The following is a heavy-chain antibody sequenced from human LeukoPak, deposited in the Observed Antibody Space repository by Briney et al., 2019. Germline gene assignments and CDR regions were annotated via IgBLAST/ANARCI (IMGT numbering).Heavy chain of an antibody. D-gene: IGHD2-15*01. CDR3: AKDIVVVVGRDYFDY. V-gene: IGHV3-23*01. J-gene: IGHJ4*02. Sequence: GGSLRLSCAASGFTFSRYAMSWVRQAPGKGLEWVSAISGSGGSTYYADSVKGRFTISRDNSKNTLYLQMNSLRAEDTAVYYCAKDIVVVVGRDYFDYWGQGTLVTVSS. CDR1: GFTFSRYA. CDR2: ISGSGGST.